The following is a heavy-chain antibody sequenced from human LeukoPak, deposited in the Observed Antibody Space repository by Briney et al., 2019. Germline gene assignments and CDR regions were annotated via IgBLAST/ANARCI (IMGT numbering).Heavy chain of an antibody. Sequence: GGSLRLSCTASGFTFGDYAMSWFRQAPGKGLEWVGFIRSKAYGGTTEYAASVKGRFTISRDDSKSIAYLQMNSLKTEDTAVYYCTRDGVGAYSGSYFGWGQGTMVTVSS. CDR3: TRDGVGAYSGSYFG. J-gene: IGHJ3*01. CDR2: IRSKAYGGTT. D-gene: IGHD1-26*01. V-gene: IGHV3-49*03. CDR1: GFTFGDYA.